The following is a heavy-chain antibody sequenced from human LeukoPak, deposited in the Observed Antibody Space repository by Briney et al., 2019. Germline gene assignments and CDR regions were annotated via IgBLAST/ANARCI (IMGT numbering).Heavy chain of an antibody. CDR2: IDHSGST. Sequence: PSETLPLTCTVSGYSISSGYYWGWIRQPPGKGLEWTGSIDHSGSTYYNPSLKSRITISEDTSKNQFSLKLSSVTAADTAVYYCARDDYYDSSGYYSAYNWFDPWGQGTLVTVSS. CDR1: GYSISSGYY. D-gene: IGHD3-22*01. CDR3: ARDDYYDSSGYYSAYNWFDP. V-gene: IGHV4-38-2*02. J-gene: IGHJ5*02.